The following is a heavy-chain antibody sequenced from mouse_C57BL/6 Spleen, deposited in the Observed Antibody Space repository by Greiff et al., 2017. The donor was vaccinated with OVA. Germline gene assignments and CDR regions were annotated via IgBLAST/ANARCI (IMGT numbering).Heavy chain of an antibody. CDR3: ASLGGYLFAY. D-gene: IGHD2-3*01. CDR2: INYDGSST. Sequence: EVQRVESEGGLVQPGSSMKLSCTASGFTFSDYYMAWVRQVPEKGLEWVANINYDGSSTYYLDSLKSRFIISRDNAKNILYLQMSSLKSEDTASYYCASLGGYLFAYWGQGTLVTVSA. CDR1: GFTFSDYY. J-gene: IGHJ3*01. V-gene: IGHV5-16*01.